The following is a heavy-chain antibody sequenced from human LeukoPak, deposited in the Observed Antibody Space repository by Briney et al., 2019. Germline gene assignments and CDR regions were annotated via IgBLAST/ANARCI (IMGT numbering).Heavy chain of an antibody. D-gene: IGHD3-10*01. Sequence: PGGSLRLSCAASGFTFSNYAMSWVRQAPGKGLEWVAFIRYDGSNKYYADSVKGRFTISRDNSKNTLYLQMNSLRAEDTAVYYCAREYITMVRGILGYWGQGTLVTVSS. V-gene: IGHV3-30*02. CDR2: IRYDGSNK. CDR1: GFTFSNYA. CDR3: AREYITMVRGILGY. J-gene: IGHJ4*02.